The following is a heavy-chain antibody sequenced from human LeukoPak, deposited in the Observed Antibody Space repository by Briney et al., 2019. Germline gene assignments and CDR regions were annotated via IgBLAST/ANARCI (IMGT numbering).Heavy chain of an antibody. CDR1: GFTVRTHS. J-gene: IGHJ1*01. CDR3: ASAREYCGGAECYVYFQH. CDR2: IYGGGST. D-gene: IGHD2-21*01. Sequence: GGSLRLSCAASGFTVRTHSMSWVRQAPGKGLEWVSVIYGGGSTYYADSVNGRFTISRDSSKNTLFLQMNSLRAEGTALYYCASAREYCGGAECYVYFQHWGQGTLVTVSS. V-gene: IGHV3-53*01.